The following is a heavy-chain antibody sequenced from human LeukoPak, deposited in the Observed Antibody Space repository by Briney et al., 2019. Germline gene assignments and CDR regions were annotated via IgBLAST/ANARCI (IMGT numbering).Heavy chain of an antibody. CDR1: GGSFSGYY. D-gene: IGHD2-2*02. CDR2: INHSGST. CDR3: ARGGGYCSSTSCYSPSFSVDP. Sequence: SETLSLTCAVYGGSFSGYYWRWIRQPPGKGLEWIGEINHSGSTNYNPSLTSRVTISVDTSKNQFSLKLSSVTAADTAVYYCARGGGYCSSTSCYSPSFSVDPWGQGTLVTVSS. V-gene: IGHV4-34*01. J-gene: IGHJ5*02.